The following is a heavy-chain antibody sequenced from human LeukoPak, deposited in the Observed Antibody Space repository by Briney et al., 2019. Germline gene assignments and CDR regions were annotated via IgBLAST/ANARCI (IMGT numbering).Heavy chain of an antibody. J-gene: IGHJ4*02. V-gene: IGHV4-4*07. CDR3: ARAEGSGSGDYTLDY. CDR2: IYSSGTT. Sequence: SETLSLTCTVSGGSTINYFRSWIRQPAGKGLEWIGHIYSSGTTHYNPSLNNRVTISLDASTSQFSLHLNSMTAADTAVYFCARAEGSGSGDYTLDYWGQGILVTVSS. D-gene: IGHD3-10*01. CDR1: GGSTINYF.